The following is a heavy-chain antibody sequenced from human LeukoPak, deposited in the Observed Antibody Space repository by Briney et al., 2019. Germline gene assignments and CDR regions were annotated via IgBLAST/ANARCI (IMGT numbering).Heavy chain of an antibody. CDR2: ISWNSGSI. CDR1: GFTFDDYA. D-gene: IGHD2-15*01. J-gene: IGHJ4*02. CDR3: AKAMVVVATRTAFDY. Sequence: GRSLRLSCAASGFTFDDYAMHWVRQAPGKGLERVSGISWNSGSIGYADSVKGRFTISRDNAKNSLYLQMNSLRAEDTALYYCAKAMVVVATRTAFDYWGQGILVTVSS. V-gene: IGHV3-9*01.